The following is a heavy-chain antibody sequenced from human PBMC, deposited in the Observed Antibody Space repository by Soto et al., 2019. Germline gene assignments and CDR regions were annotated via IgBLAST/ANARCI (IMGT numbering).Heavy chain of an antibody. Sequence: QVQLVQSGAEVKKPGASVKVSCKVSGYTLTELSMHWVRQAPGKGLEWMGGFDPEDGETIYAQKFQGRVTMTEDTSTDTAYMELSSLRSEDTAVYYCATESELLWFGEPRPRRKDFDYWGQGTLVTVSS. J-gene: IGHJ4*02. CDR3: ATESELLWFGEPRPRRKDFDY. D-gene: IGHD3-10*01. V-gene: IGHV1-24*01. CDR2: FDPEDGET. CDR1: GYTLTELS.